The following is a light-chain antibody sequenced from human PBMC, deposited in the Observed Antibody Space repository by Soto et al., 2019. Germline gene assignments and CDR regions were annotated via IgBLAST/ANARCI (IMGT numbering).Light chain of an antibody. CDR2: DAS. V-gene: IGKV1-5*01. J-gene: IGKJ1*01. Sequence: DIQMTQSPSTLSASVGDRVTITCRASQTIHSFLAWYQQKAGKAPKLLIYDASNLESGVPSRFSGSGSGTEFTLTVSSLQPDDFATFYCQQFHSFPWTFGQGTKAEI. CDR1: QTIHSF. CDR3: QQFHSFPWT.